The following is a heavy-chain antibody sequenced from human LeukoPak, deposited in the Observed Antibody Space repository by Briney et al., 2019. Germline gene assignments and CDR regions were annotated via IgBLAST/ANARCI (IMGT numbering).Heavy chain of an antibody. V-gene: IGHV1-2*02. Sequence: GASVKVSCKASGYTFTDYYIHWVRQAPGQGLEWMGRIDPDSGGTSYPQKFQGRVTMTRDTSITTAYMELSRLRSDDTAVYYCAREFYDSSGRKQAFENWGQGTLVTVSS. CDR3: AREFYDSSGRKQAFEN. D-gene: IGHD3-22*01. J-gene: IGHJ3*02. CDR2: IDPDSGGT. CDR1: GYTFTDYY.